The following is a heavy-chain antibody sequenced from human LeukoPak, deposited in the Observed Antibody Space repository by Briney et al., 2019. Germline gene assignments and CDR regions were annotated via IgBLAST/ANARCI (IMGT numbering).Heavy chain of an antibody. CDR1: VYTFTGYY. V-gene: IGHV1-2*02. CDR3: ARGELAVADPFDY. CDR2: INPNSGGT. J-gene: IGHJ4*02. Sequence: SVKVSFKASVYTFTGYYMHWVRQAPGQGLEWMGWINPNSGGTNYAQKFHGRVTMTRDTSISKAYMELSRLRSDEPAVYYCARGELAVADPFDYWGQGTLVTVSS. D-gene: IGHD6-19*01.